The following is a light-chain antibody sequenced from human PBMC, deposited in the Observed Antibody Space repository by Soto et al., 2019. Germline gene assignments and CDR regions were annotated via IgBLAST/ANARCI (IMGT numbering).Light chain of an antibody. J-gene: IGKJ2*01. V-gene: IGKV2-28*01. CDR2: LGS. CDR1: QSLLHSNGYNY. CDR3: MHALQPPGT. Sequence: DIVMTQSPLSLPVTPGEPASISCRSSQSLLHSNGYNYLDWYLQKPGQSPQLLIYLGSNRASRVPDRFSGTGSGTDFTLKISRVEAEDVGVCYCMHALQPPGTFGQGTRLEIK.